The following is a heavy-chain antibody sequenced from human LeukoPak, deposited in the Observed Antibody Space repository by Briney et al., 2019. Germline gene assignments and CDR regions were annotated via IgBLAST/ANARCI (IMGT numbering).Heavy chain of an antibody. CDR1: GGSISGSSYY. CDR3: AREGATSMVLDY. CDR2: IYYSGST. J-gene: IGHJ4*02. Sequence: SETLSLTCTVSGGSISGSSYYWGWIRQPPGKGLEWIGSIYYSGSTYYNPSLKSRVTISEDTSKNQFSLKLRSVTAADTAVYYCAREGATSMVLDYWGQGTLVTVSS. V-gene: IGHV4-39*07. D-gene: IGHD3-10*01.